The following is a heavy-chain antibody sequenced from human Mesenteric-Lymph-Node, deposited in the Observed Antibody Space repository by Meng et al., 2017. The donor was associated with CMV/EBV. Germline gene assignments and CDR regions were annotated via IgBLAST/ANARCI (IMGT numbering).Heavy chain of an antibody. CDR3: ARVPSGYYHFDY. CDR2: ISTIGGSI. V-gene: IGHV3-11*01. Sequence: GESLKIPCAASGFTFSEYYLSWIRQAPGKGLQWVSYISTIGGSISYADSVKGRFTISRDNAKNSLFLQMNRQRDEDTALYYCARVPSGYYHFDYWGQGTLVTVSS. J-gene: IGHJ4*02. D-gene: IGHD3-3*01. CDR1: GFTFSEYY.